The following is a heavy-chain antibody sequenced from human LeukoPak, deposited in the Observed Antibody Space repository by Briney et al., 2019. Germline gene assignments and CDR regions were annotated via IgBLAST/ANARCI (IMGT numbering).Heavy chain of an antibody. D-gene: IGHD6-13*01. CDR1: GGSISSSSYY. CDR2: IYYSGST. CDR3: ARKRRYSSRAEYYYYYYYMDV. Sequence: PSETLSLTCTVSGGSISSSSYYWGWIRQPPGKGLEWIGSIYYSGSTYYNPSLKSRVTISVDTSKNQFSLKLSSVTAADTAVYYCARKRRYSSRAEYYYYYYYMDVWGKGTTVTISS. J-gene: IGHJ6*03. V-gene: IGHV4-39*07.